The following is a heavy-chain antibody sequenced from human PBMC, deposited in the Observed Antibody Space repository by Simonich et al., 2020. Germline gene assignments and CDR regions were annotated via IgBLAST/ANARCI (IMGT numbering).Heavy chain of an antibody. D-gene: IGHD6-13*01. J-gene: IGHJ3*02. Sequence: QLQLQESGPGLVKPSETLSLTCTVSVGSISSSSYYWGWFRQPPGKGLGWIGSIYYSGSTCYNPSLKSRVTISVDTSKNQFSLKLSSVTAADTAVYYCARHAGFAFDIWGQGTMVTVSS. CDR3: ARHAGFAFDI. CDR1: VGSISSSSYY. V-gene: IGHV4-39*01. CDR2: IYYSGST.